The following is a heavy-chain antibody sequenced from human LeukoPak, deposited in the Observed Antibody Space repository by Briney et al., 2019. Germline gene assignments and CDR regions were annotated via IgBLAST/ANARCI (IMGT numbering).Heavy chain of an antibody. Sequence: ASVKVSCKASGYTFTSYYMHWVRQAPGQGLEWMGWISVYNGDTNYAQNLQGRVTMTTDTSTSTAYMELRSLGSDDTAVYYCARDRWVPGGRSGSVDYWGQGTLVTVYS. CDR1: GYTFTSYY. D-gene: IGHD3-3*01. V-gene: IGHV1-18*04. J-gene: IGHJ4*02. CDR2: ISVYNGDT. CDR3: ARDRWVPGGRSGSVDY.